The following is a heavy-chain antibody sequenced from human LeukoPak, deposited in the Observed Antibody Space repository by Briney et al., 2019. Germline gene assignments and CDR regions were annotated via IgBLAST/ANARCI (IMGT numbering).Heavy chain of an antibody. CDR2: IYYSGST. J-gene: IGHJ4*02. D-gene: IGHD6-19*01. Sequence: SETLSLTCTVSGGSISSYYWSWIRQPPGKGLEWIGYIYYSGSTNYNPSLKSRVTVSVDTSKNQFSLKLSSVTAADTAVYYCARDVGGWYDYWGQGTLVTVSS. CDR1: GGSISSYY. CDR3: ARDVGGWYDY. V-gene: IGHV4-59*01.